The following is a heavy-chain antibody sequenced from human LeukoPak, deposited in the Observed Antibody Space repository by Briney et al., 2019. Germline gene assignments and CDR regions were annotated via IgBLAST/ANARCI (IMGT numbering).Heavy chain of an antibody. CDR3: ARAPRTTIVRGVIYWFDP. CDR1: GYTFTSYD. D-gene: IGHD3-10*01. CDR2: MNPNSGNT. V-gene: IGHV1-8*03. J-gene: IGHJ5*02. Sequence: ASVKVSCKASGYTFTSYDINWVRQATGQGLEWMGWMNPNSGNTGYAQKFQGRVTITRNTSISTAYMELSSLRSEDTAVYYCARAPRTTIVRGVIYWFDPWGQGTLVTVSS.